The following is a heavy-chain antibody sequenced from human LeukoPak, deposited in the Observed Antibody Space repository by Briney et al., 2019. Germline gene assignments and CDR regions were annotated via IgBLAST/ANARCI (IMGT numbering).Heavy chain of an antibody. Sequence: SETLSLTCTVSGGSISSSSYYWGWVRQPPGKGLEWIGEINHSGSTNYNPSLKSRVTISVDTSKNQFSLKLSSVTAADTAVYYCARGRDYYGMDVWGQGTTVTVSS. V-gene: IGHV4-39*07. J-gene: IGHJ6*02. CDR1: GGSISSSSYY. CDR3: ARGRDYYGMDV. CDR2: INHSGST.